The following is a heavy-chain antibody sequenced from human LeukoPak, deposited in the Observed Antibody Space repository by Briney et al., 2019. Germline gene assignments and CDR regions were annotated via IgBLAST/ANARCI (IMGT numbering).Heavy chain of an antibody. CDR2: ISYDGSNK. CDR1: GFTFSSYA. Sequence: GGSLRLSCAASGFTFSSYAMHWVRQAPGKGLEWVAVISYDGSNKYYADSVKGRFTISRDNSKNTLYLQMNSLRAEDTAVYYCARALDEGTRFDYWGQGTLVTVSS. J-gene: IGHJ4*02. V-gene: IGHV3-30-3*01. CDR3: ARALDEGTRFDY.